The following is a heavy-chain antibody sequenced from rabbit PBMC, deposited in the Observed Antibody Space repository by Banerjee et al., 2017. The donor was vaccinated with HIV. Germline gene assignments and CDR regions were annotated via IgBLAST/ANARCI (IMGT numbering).Heavy chain of an antibody. Sequence: QEPLKESGGGLVTPGGNLPLTCTASGFDFSNYGVSWVRQAPGKGLEWIGYIDPIFRSAYYASWAKGRFTISKTSWTTVTLQMTSLTAADTATYFCARDLAGVIGWNFSLWGQGTLVTVS. CDR3: ARDLAGVIGWNFSL. J-gene: IGHJ4*01. D-gene: IGHD4-1*01. V-gene: IGHV1S45*01. CDR2: IDPIFRSA. CDR1: GFDFSNYG.